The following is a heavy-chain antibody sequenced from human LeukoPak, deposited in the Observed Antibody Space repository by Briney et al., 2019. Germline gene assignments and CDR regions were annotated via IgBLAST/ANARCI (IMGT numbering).Heavy chain of an antibody. V-gene: IGHV3-74*01. CDR3: ARDRLTNDAFDI. J-gene: IGHJ3*02. D-gene: IGHD2-8*01. CDR2: INSDGSGT. Sequence: GGSLRLSCAASGFTFNSYWMHWVRQAPGKGLVWVSRINSDGSGTSDADFVKGRFTISRDNSKNTLYLHMNSLRAEDTAMYYCARDRLTNDAFDIWGQGTMVTVSS. CDR1: GFTFNSYW.